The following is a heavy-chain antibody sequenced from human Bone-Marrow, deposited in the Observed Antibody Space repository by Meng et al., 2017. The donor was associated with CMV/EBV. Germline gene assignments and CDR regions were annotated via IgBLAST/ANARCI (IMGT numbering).Heavy chain of an antibody. CDR3: ARDPFIKAFDL. CDR1: GFTFSNYW. Sequence: GESLKISCAASGFTFSNYWMTWLRQAPGRGPEVVAHIKEDGSEKYFVASVKGRCSISRDNAKNSLYLQMHSLRVEDTAVYYCARDPFIKAFDLWGQGTTVT. CDR2: IKEDGSEK. V-gene: IGHV3-7*01. J-gene: IGHJ3*01.